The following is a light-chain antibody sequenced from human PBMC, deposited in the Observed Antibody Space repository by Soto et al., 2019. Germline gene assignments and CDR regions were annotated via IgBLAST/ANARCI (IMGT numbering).Light chain of an antibody. CDR2: EAS. J-gene: IGKJ1*01. CDR1: ESVNNY. CDR3: QQYGSLPRT. V-gene: IGKV3-20*01. Sequence: EVVLTQSPATLSLSPGERATLSCRASESVNNYLAWYQQKPGQAPRLLIYEASSRFTGIPDRFTGSGSGTDFTLTINRLEPEDFAIYFCQQYGSLPRTFGQGSKVEVK.